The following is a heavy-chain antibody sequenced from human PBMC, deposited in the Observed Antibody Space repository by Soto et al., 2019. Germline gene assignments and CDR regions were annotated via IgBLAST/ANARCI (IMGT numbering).Heavy chain of an antibody. CDR2: VYHTGDT. D-gene: IGHD2-21*02. V-gene: IGHV4-4*02. CDR1: GGTVASSHW. Sequence: SETLSLTCGVSGGTVASSHWWSWVRQSPGRGLEWIGNVYHTGDTNFNPSLQSRVTFSVDKSNNQFSLRLTSVTAADTAVYLCAREIVTAGGNNYFDPWGPGTLVTVSS. CDR3: AREIVTAGGNNYFDP. J-gene: IGHJ5*02.